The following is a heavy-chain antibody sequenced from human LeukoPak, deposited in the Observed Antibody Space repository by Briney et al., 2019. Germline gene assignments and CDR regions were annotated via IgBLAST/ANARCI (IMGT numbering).Heavy chain of an antibody. Sequence: ASVKVSCKASGYTFTGYYLHWVRQAPGQGLEWMGWINPNSGGTNYAQRFQGRVTMTRDTSISTAYMELSSLRSDDTAVYYCARRGVQWQDGYYYYMDVWGKGTTVTVSS. CDR1: GYTFTGYY. CDR3: ARRGVQWQDGYYYYMDV. D-gene: IGHD6-19*01. CDR2: INPNSGGT. V-gene: IGHV1-2*02. J-gene: IGHJ6*03.